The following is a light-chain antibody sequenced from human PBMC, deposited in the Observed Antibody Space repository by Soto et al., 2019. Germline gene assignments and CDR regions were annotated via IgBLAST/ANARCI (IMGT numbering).Light chain of an antibody. Sequence: DIQITQSPSTLSASVGDTATVTCRASQSVSGWLAWYQQKPGKATKLLIYDASSLESGVQTRFSGSGTGTEFTLTISNLQTEESAIYYCQQVKGFPLTVGGGNKVDIK. V-gene: IGKV1-5*01. CDR3: QQVKGFPLT. CDR2: DAS. CDR1: QSVSGW. J-gene: IGKJ4*01.